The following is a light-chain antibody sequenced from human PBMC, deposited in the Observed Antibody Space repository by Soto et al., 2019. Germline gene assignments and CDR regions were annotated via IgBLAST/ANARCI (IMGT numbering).Light chain of an antibody. Sequence: SYELTQTPSLSVAPEKTASITCGGDNIGGQSVHWYQHKPGQAPILVMRYDSDRPSGIPERFSGSNSGNTATLTISRVEAGDEADYYCQVWDSSSDRPVFGGGTKVTVL. CDR3: QVWDSSSDRPV. CDR1: NIGGQS. CDR2: YDS. V-gene: IGLV3-21*04. J-gene: IGLJ3*02.